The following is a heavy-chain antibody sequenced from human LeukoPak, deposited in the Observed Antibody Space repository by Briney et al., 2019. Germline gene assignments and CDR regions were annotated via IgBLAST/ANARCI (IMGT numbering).Heavy chain of an antibody. Sequence: ASVKVSCKACGYTFTGYYMHWVRQAPGQGLEWMGRINPNSGGTNYAQKFQGRVTMTRDTSISTAYMELSRLRSDDTAVYYCAYDLVVVAATPVWGQGTLVTVSS. CDR3: AYDLVVVAATPV. CDR1: GYTFTGYY. V-gene: IGHV1-2*06. J-gene: IGHJ4*02. D-gene: IGHD2-15*01. CDR2: INPNSGGT.